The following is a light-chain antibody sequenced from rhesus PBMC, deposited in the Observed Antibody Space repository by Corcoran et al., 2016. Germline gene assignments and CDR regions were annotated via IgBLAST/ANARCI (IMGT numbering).Light chain of an antibody. Sequence: EIVLTQSPATLSLSPGERATLSCRASQTISSSLAWYQQKPGQAPRLLINGASNRATGIPDRFSGSGSGTDFTLTISSLEPEDFVVYYCQQYSNWWTFGQGTKVEI. J-gene: IGKJ1*01. CDR1: QTISSS. CDR3: QQYSNWWT. CDR2: GAS. V-gene: IGKV3-42*03.